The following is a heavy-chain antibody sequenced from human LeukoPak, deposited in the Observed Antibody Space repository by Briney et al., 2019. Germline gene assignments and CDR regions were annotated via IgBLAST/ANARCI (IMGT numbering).Heavy chain of an antibody. Sequence: GRSLRLSCAASGFTFSSYAMHWVRQAPGKGLEWVAVISYDGSNKYYADSVKGRFNISRDNSKHTLYLQMSSLMAEDTAVYYCAGGRGGGNGYWGQGPVVTVSS. CDR1: GFTFSSYA. CDR3: AGGRGGGNGY. D-gene: IGHD1-26*01. CDR2: ISYDGSNK. V-gene: IGHV3-30*04. J-gene: IGHJ4*02.